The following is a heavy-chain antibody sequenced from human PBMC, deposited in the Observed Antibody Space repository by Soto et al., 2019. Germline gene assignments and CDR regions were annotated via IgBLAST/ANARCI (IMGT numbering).Heavy chain of an antibody. J-gene: IGHJ4*02. CDR1: GGSISSYY. CDR2: TYYSGST. D-gene: IGHD2-21*02. CDR3: ARVAYCGGDCYGPFDY. Sequence: SETLSLTCTVSGGSISSYYWSWIRQPPGKGLEWIGYTYYSGSTNYNPSLKSRVTISVDTSKNQFSLKLSSVTAADTAVYYCARVAYCGGDCYGPFDYWGQGTLVTSPQ. V-gene: IGHV4-59*01.